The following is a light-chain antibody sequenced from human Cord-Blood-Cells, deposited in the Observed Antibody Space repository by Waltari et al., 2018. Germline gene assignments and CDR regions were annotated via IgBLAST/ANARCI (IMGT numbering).Light chain of an antibody. CDR3: QQSYSTPLFT. CDR1: QSISSY. V-gene: IGKV1-39*01. CDR2: AAS. J-gene: IGKJ3*01. Sequence: DIQMTQSPSSLSASVGDRVTITCRASQSISSYLNWDQQKPGKAAKLLIYAASSLQSGVPSRFSGSGSGTDFTLSISSLQPEDFATYYCQQSYSTPLFTFGPGTKVDIK.